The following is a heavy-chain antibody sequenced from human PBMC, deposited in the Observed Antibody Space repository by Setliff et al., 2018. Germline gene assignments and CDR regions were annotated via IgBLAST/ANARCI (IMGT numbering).Heavy chain of an antibody. V-gene: IGHV1-69*05. J-gene: IGHJ6*03. D-gene: IGHD3-22*01. CDR1: GATFSSYG. CDR3: VREGVDSRSSTDYRYYMDV. CDR2: TIPIFGTT. Sequence: GASVKVSCKASGATFSSYGISWVRQAPGQGLEWMAGTIPIFGTTEYAQKFQGRLTIITDESTNTAFMQLSSLRSDDTAVYYRVREGVDSRSSTDYRYYMDVWGKGTTVTVSS.